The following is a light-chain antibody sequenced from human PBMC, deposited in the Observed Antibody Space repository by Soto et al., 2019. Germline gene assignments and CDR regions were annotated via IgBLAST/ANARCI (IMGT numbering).Light chain of an antibody. CDR2: DVS. Sequence: QSALTQPASVSGSPGQSITISCTGTSSDVGGYNYVSWYQQHPGKAPKLIIYDVSDRPSGVSTRFSGSKSGNTASLTISGLQDEDEADYYCTSYSGSTTLGIFGTGIKVTVL. V-gene: IGLV2-14*03. J-gene: IGLJ1*01. CDR3: TSYSGSTTLGI. CDR1: SSDVGGYNY.